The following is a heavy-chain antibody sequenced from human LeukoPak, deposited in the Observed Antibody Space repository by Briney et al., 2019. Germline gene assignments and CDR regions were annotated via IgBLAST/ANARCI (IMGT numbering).Heavy chain of an antibody. CDR3: ARGLGQAAADYYYYYGIDV. J-gene: IGHJ6*02. Sequence: GGSLRLSCAGSGFTISSNYMSWVRQAPGKGLEWVSVIYTGGGTYYADSVKGRFTISRDSSRNTVYLQMNSLRAVDTAVYYCARGLGQAAADYYYYYGIDVWGPGTTVTVSS. CDR2: IYTGGGT. CDR1: GFTISSNY. D-gene: IGHD6-13*01. V-gene: IGHV3-66*01.